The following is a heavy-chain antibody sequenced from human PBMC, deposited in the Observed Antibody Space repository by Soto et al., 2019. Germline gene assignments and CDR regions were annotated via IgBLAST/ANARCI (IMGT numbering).Heavy chain of an antibody. CDR2: ISLNSGKI. D-gene: IGHD3-16*02. V-gene: IGHV3-9*01. CDR1: GFTFDDYA. J-gene: IGHJ6*02. Sequence: GGSLRLSCAASGFTFDDYAMHWVRQAPGKRLEWVSGISLNSGKIAYADSVKGRFTISRDNAKNSLYLQMNSLRADDTAVYYCVKDQSNEELSIYYYNGLDVWGQGTTVTVSS. CDR3: VKDQSNEELSIYYYNGLDV.